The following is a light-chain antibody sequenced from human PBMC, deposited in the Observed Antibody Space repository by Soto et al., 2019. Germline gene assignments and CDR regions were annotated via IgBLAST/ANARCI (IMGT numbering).Light chain of an antibody. CDR2: ANS. CDR3: QSYATSLSGSV. Sequence: VVTQPPSESGAPGQRVTISCTGTSSNIGAGYDVHWYQHLPGTAAKLLIYANSDRPSGVPDRFSGSKSATSASLAITGLQAEDEADYYCQSYATSLSGSVFGRGTKLTVL. V-gene: IGLV1-40*01. CDR1: SSNIGAGYD. J-gene: IGLJ2*01.